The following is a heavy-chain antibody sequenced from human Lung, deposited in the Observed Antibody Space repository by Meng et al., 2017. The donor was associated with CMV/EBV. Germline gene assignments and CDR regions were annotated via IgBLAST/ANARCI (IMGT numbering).Heavy chain of an antibody. CDR2: INPKSGGT. J-gene: IGHJ6*02. CDR3: ARVLVMMYVDHYNIMDV. V-gene: IGHV1-2*02. CDR1: GYTFSGYF. D-gene: IGHD2-8*01. Sequence: ASVXVSCKASGYTFSGYFMYWVRQAPGQGLEWMGWINPKSGGTNYAQRFQGRVTMTRDTSTGTAYMELTRLRSDDTAVYYCARVLVMMYVDHYNIMDVWGQGITVTVSS.